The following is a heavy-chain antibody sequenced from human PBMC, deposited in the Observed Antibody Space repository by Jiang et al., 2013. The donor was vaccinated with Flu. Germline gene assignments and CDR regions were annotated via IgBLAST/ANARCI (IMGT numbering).Heavy chain of an antibody. V-gene: IGHV1-46*01. J-gene: IGHJ4*02. CDR3: AGEAAGTTPTYFDY. CDR1: GYTFTRYY. Sequence: GAEVKKPGASVKVSCKASGYTFTRYYMHWVRQAPGQGLEWMGIINPSGGSTSYAQKFQGRVTMTRDTSTSTVYMDLSSLRSEDTAVYYCAGEAAGTTPTYFDYWGQGTLVAVSS. D-gene: IGHD1-7*01. CDR2: INPSGGST.